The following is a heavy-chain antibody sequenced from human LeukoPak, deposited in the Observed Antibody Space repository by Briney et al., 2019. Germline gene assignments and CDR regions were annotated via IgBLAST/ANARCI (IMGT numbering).Heavy chain of an antibody. J-gene: IGHJ5*02. V-gene: IGHV1-8*03. CDR1: GYTFTSYD. Sequence: ASVKVSCKASGYTFTSYDINWVRQATGQGREWMGWMNPNSGNTGYAQKFQGRVTITRNTSISTAYMELSSLRSEDTAVYYCARGPTRSSSSSFSWFDPWGQGTLVTVSS. D-gene: IGHD6-6*01. CDR3: ARGPTRSSSSSFSWFDP. CDR2: MNPNSGNT.